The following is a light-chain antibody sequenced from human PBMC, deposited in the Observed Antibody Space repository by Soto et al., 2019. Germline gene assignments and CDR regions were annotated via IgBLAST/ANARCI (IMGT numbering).Light chain of an antibody. CDR1: QSISSW. CDR3: QQHNSLRVA. CDR2: RAS. V-gene: IGKV1-5*03. J-gene: IGKJ5*01. Sequence: DIQMTQSPSTLSASVGDRVTITCRASQSISSWLAWYQQKPGKAPKLLIYRASSLESGVPSRFSGSGSGTEFTLTINSLQADDVATYYCQQHNSLRVAVGQGTRLE.